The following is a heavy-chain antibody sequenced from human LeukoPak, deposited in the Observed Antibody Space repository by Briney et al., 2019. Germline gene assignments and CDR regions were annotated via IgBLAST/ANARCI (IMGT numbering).Heavy chain of an antibody. Sequence: GGSLRLSCAASGFTFSSYAMSWVRQAPGKGLEWVSAISGSGGSTYYADSVKGRFTISRDNSKNTLYLQMNSLRAEDTAVYYCANYDSRGYFQGDYWGQGTLVTVSS. V-gene: IGHV3-23*01. D-gene: IGHD3-22*01. J-gene: IGHJ4*02. CDR3: ANYDSRGYFQGDY. CDR2: ISGSGGST. CDR1: GFTFSSYA.